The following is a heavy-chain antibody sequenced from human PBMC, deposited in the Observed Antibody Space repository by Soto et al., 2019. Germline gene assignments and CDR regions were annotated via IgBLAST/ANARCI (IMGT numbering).Heavy chain of an antibody. CDR3: ARGKLFYDWFDR. V-gene: IGHV4-4*07. CDR2: IYSSGST. Sequence: SETLSLTCTVSGGAINSYYWTWIRQPAGKGLEWIGRIYSSGSTKYNPSLQSRVTMSLDTSKNQFSLRLTSVTAADTAVYYCARGKLFYDWFDRSGQCTLVTV. CDR1: GGAINSYY. D-gene: IGHD2-21*01. J-gene: IGHJ5*02.